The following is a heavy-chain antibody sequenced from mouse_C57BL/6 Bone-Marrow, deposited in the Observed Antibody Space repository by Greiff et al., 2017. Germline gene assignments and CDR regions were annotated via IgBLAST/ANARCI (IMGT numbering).Heavy chain of an antibody. CDR2: ISYGGRN. Sequence: ESGPGLVKPSQSLSLTCSVTGYTITSGYYWNWIRQFPGNKLEWMGYISYGGRNNYNPNLKNRISITRDTSKNQFFLKLNSVTTEDTATYYCARRYFDVWGTGTTVTVSS. CDR1: GYTITSGYY. J-gene: IGHJ1*03. CDR3: ARRYFDV. V-gene: IGHV3-6*01.